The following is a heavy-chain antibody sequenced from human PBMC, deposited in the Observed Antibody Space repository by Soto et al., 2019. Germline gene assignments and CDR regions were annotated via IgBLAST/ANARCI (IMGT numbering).Heavy chain of an antibody. Sequence: ASVKVSCKASGYTFSNYYKHWERQAPGQGLEWMGIVNPNGYTSSLAQKFQGRLTVTSDTSTNTVYMDLGSLTPEDTAVYFCARDLHGAFTTMVYWGHGTLVTSSS. V-gene: IGHV1-46*01. CDR1: GYTFSNYY. J-gene: IGHJ1*01. CDR2: VNPNGYTS. D-gene: IGHD5-18*01. CDR3: ARDLHGAFTTMVY.